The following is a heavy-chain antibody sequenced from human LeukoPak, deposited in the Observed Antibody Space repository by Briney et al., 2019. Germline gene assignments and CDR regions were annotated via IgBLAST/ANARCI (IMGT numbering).Heavy chain of an antibody. D-gene: IGHD4/OR15-4a*01. V-gene: IGHV3-23*01. CDR1: GFTFSNYA. CDR2: ISTSSDST. J-gene: IGHJ4*02. CDR3: ASGLYGGVFDN. Sequence: PGGSLRLSCVLSGFTFSNYAMNWVRQAPGKGLEWVSDISTSSDSTYHIESVRGRFTISRDNSKNTLYLQMNSLRVDDTAVYYCASGLYGGVFDNWGQGTLVTVSS.